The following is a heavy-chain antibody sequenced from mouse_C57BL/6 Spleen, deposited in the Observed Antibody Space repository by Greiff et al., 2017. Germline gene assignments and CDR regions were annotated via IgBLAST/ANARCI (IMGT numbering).Heavy chain of an antibody. CDR1: GFTFSSYG. CDR3: ARQDDSGFAY. V-gene: IGHV5-6*01. CDR2: ISSGGSYT. Sequence: EVQLVESGGDLVKPGGSLKLSCAASGFTFSSYGMSWVRQTPDKRLEWVATISSGGSYTSYPDSVKGRFTISRDNAKNTLYLQMSSLESEDTAMYYCARQDDSGFAYWGQGTLVTVSA. J-gene: IGHJ3*01.